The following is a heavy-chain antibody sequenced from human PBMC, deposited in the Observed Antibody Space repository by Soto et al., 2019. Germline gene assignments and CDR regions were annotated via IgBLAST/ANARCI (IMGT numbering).Heavy chain of an antibody. CDR3: ARLGRDNYGDPPFVDY. CDR2: IYYSGST. CDR1: GGSISSYY. V-gene: IGHV4-59*08. J-gene: IGHJ4*02. D-gene: IGHD4-17*01. Sequence: SETLSLTCTVSGGSISSYYWSWIRQPPGKGLEWIGYIYYSGSTNYNPSLKSRVTISVDTSKNQFSLKLSSVTAADTAVYYCARLGRDNYGDPPFVDYWGQGTLVTVSS.